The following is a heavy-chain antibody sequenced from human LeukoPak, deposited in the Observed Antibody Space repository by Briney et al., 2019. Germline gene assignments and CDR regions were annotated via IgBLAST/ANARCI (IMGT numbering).Heavy chain of an antibody. CDR3: ARWGEDYYDSSGYYHD. CDR2: IIPIFGIA. J-gene: IGHJ4*02. D-gene: IGHD3-22*01. Sequence: GSSVKVSCKASGGTFSRYAISWVRQAPGQGLEWMGRIIPIFGIANYAQKFQGRVTITADKSTSTAYMELSSLRSEDTAVYYCARWGEDYYDSSGYYHDWGQGTLVTVSS. V-gene: IGHV1-69*04. CDR1: GGTFSRYA.